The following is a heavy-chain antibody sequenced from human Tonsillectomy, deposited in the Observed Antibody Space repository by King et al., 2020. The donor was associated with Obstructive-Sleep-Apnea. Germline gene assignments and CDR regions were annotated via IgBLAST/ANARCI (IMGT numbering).Heavy chain of an antibody. CDR3: APRAAYCGCDCYIYWYFDL. D-gene: IGHD2-21*02. V-gene: IGHV3-15*01. CDR1: GFTFNDAW. Sequence: VQLVESGGGLVKPGGSLRLSCAASGFTFNDAWMTWVRQAPGKGLEWIGRIKSKTDGGTIDYAAPVKGRFTISRDDSKNTLYLQMNSLKSEDAAVYYCAPRAAYCGCDCYIYWYFDLWGRGTLVTVSS. J-gene: IGHJ2*01. CDR2: IKSKTDGGTI.